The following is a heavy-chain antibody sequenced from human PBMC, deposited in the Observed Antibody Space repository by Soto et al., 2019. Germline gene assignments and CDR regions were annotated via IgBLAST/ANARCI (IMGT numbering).Heavy chain of an antibody. Sequence: SETLSLTCAVYGGSFSGYYWSWIRQPPGKGLEWIGEINHSGSTNYNPSLKSRVTISVDTSKNQFSLKLSSVTAADTAVYYCARGLTLVSSSWFSPRGWFDPWGQGTLVTVSS. CDR1: GGSFSGYY. J-gene: IGHJ5*02. V-gene: IGHV4-34*01. D-gene: IGHD6-13*01. CDR3: ARGLTLVSSSWFSPRGWFDP. CDR2: INHSGST.